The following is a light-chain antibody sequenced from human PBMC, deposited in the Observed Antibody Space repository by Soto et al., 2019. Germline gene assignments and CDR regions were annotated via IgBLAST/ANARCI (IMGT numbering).Light chain of an antibody. CDR3: SSYTSTTTQV. CDR2: GVI. CDR1: SNDVGGYNY. Sequence: QSALTQPASVSGSPGQSITISCTGTSNDVGGYNYVSWYQQHPGKAPKLLIYGVIDRPSGVSNRFSGSKSGNAASLTISGLQAEDEGDYYCSSYTSTTTQVFGGGTKLTVL. J-gene: IGLJ3*02. V-gene: IGLV2-14*03.